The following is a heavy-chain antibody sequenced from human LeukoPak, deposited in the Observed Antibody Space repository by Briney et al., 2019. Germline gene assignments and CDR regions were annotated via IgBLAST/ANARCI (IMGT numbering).Heavy chain of an antibody. J-gene: IGHJ3*02. V-gene: IGHV4-31*03. CDR2: IYYSGST. D-gene: IGHD4-17*01. CDR3: ATGNLGDYGRDAFDI. CDR1: GGSISSGGYY. Sequence: PSETLSLTCTVSGGSISSGGYYWSWSRQHPGKGLEWIGYIYYSGSTYYNPSLTSRVTISVDTSKNQFSLKLSSVTAADTAVYYCATGNLGDYGRDAFDIWGQGTMVTVSS.